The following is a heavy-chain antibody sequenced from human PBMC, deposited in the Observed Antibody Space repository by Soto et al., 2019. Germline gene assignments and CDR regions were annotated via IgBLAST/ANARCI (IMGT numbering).Heavy chain of an antibody. V-gene: IGHV4-30-2*01. D-gene: IGHD3-22*01. J-gene: IGHJ4*02. CDR1: GGSISSGGYS. Sequence: SETLSLTCAVSGGSISSGGYSWSWIRQPPGKGLEWIGYTYHSGSTYYNPSLKSRVTISVDRSKNQFSLKLSSVTAADTAVYYCARVSSDSSGYYFDYWGQGTLVTVSS. CDR3: ARVSSDSSGYYFDY. CDR2: TYHSGST.